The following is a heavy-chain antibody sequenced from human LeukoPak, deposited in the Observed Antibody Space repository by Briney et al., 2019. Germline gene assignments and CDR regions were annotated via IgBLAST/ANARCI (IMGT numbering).Heavy chain of an antibody. J-gene: IGHJ4*02. CDR2: IWYDGSNK. V-gene: IGHV3-33*01. CDR1: GFTFSSYG. Sequence: GGSLRLSCAASGFTFSSYGMHWVRQAPGKGLEWVAVIWYDGSNKYYADSVKGRFTISRDNSKSTLFLQMNSLRAEDTAVYYCARGPFPWYGDYWGQGTLVTVSS. CDR3: ARGPFPWYGDY. D-gene: IGHD2-15*01.